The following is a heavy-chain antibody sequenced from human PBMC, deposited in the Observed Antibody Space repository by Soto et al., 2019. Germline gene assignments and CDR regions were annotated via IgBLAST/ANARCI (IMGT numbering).Heavy chain of an antibody. D-gene: IGHD1-1*01. CDR2: INESGST. CDR1: GQSFSGHS. J-gene: IGHJ4*02. Sequence: QVQLQQWGAGLVKPSETLSLSCAGYGQSFSGHSWAWIRQPPGKGLEWMGEINESGSTYYNPSLKSRVTISTDTSKNQFSLKLSSVSAADTAAYFCARGSGIVALPGELEDVKYDYWGQGTLVNVSS. V-gene: IGHV4-34*01. CDR3: ARGSGIVALPGELEDVKYDY.